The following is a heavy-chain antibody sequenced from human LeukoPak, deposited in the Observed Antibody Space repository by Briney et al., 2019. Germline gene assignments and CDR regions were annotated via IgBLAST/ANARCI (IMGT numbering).Heavy chain of an antibody. D-gene: IGHD6-6*01. V-gene: IGHV1-69*13. Sequence: SVKVSCKASGGTFSSYAISWVRQAPGQGLEWMGGIIPIFGTANYAQKFQGRVTITADESTSTAYMELSSLRSEDTAVYYCASVLSSSSVAFDIWGQGTMVTVSS. CDR2: IIPIFGTA. CDR3: ASVLSSSSVAFDI. J-gene: IGHJ3*02. CDR1: GGTFSSYA.